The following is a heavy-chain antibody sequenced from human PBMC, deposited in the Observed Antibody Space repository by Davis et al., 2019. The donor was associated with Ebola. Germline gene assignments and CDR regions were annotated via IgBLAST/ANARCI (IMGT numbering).Heavy chain of an antibody. CDR2: ISAYNGNT. V-gene: IGHV1-18*04. CDR3: ARDRGLIVGNWFDP. CDR1: GYTFTSYG. D-gene: IGHD3-22*01. Sequence: ASVKVSCKASGYTFTSYGISWVRQAPGQGLEWMGWISAYNGNTSYAQKFQGRVTMTRDTSTSTVYMELSSLRSEDTAVYYCARDRGLIVGNWFDPWGQGTLVTVSA. J-gene: IGHJ5*02.